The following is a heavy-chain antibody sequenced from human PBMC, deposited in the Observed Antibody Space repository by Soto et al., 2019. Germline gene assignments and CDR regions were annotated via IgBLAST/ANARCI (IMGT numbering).Heavy chain of an antibody. V-gene: IGHV3-30-3*01. D-gene: IGHD2-21*02. Sequence: GGSLRLSCAASGFTFNNYAFHWVRQAPGKGLEWVAVISFDGNNKFYADSVKGRFTISRDNSKNTLYLQMNSLRPEDTAVYYWARKLSIGGGDCYYIDYWGQGP. CDR3: ARKLSIGGGDCYYIDY. CDR2: ISFDGNNK. CDR1: GFTFNNYA. J-gene: IGHJ4*02.